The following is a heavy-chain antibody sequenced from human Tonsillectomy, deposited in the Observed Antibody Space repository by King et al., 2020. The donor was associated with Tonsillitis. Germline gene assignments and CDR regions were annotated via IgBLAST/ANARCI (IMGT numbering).Heavy chain of an antibody. CDR1: GGTFSNYA. CDR3: ARQGEADNFWSGYPY. CDR2: IIPIFGTA. Sequence: QLVQSGAEVKKPGSSVKVSCKASGGTFSNYAISWGRQAPGQGLEWMGEIIPIFGTADFAQRFQGTVTITADESTSTAYMELNSLRSEDTAVYYCARQGEADNFWSGYPYWGQGTLVTVPS. J-gene: IGHJ4*02. V-gene: IGHV1-69*01. D-gene: IGHD3-3*01.